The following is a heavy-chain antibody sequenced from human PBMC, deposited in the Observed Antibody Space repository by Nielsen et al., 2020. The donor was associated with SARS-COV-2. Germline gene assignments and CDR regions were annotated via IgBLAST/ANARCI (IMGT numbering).Heavy chain of an antibody. V-gene: IGHV3-21*01. J-gene: IGHJ4*02. CDR1: GFTFSSYS. Sequence: GESLKISCAASGFTFSSYSMNWVRQAPGKGLEWVSSISSSSSYIYYADSVKGRFTISRDNAKNSLYLQMNSLRAEDTAVYYCARDLGSKPFDYWGQGTLVTVSS. D-gene: IGHD1-26*01. CDR3: ARDLGSKPFDY. CDR2: ISSSSSYI.